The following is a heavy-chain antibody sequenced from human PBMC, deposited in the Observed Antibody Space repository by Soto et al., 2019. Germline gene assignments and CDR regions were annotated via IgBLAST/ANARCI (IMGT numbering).Heavy chain of an antibody. J-gene: IGHJ6*02. V-gene: IGHV3-11*06. D-gene: IGHD4-17*01. CDR2: ISSSSSYT. CDR3: ARAGGDYDYYYGMDV. CDR1: GFTFSDYY. Sequence: QVQLVESGGGLVKPGGSLRLSCAASGFTFSDYYMSWIRQAPGKGLEWVSYISSSSSYTNYADSVKGRFTISRDNAKNSLYLQMNSLSAEDTAVYYCARAGGDYDYYYGMDVWGQGTTVTVSS.